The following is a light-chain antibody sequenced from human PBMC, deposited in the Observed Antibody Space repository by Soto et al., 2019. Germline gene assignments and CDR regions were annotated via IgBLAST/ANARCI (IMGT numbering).Light chain of an antibody. CDR2: GAS. CDR1: QSVSSSY. CDR3: QQYGSSPTWT. J-gene: IGKJ1*01. V-gene: IGKV3-20*01. Sequence: EIELTQSPATLSLSPGERATLSCRASQSVSSSYLAWYQQKPGQAPRLLIYGASSRATGIPDRFSGSGSGTDFTLTISRLEPEDFAVYYCQQYGSSPTWTFGQGTKVDIK.